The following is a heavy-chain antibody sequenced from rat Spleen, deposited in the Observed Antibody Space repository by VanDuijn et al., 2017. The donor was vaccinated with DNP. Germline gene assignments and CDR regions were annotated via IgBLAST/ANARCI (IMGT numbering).Heavy chain of an antibody. V-gene: IGHV2-27*01. CDR2: VQSGGNT. D-gene: IGHD1-2*01. Sequence: QVQLKESGPGLVQPSQTLSLTCTVSGFSLTSYGVSWVRQPPGKGLEWMGRVQSGGNTDYNSALKSRLSINRDTSKNQIFLKMTSLQTEDTAMYFCARYYYSNYFDYWGQGVMVTVSS. CDR3: ARYYYSNYFDY. CDR1: GFSLTSYG. J-gene: IGHJ2*01.